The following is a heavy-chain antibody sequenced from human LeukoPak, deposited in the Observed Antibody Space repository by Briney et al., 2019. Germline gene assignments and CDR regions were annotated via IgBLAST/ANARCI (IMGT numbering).Heavy chain of an antibody. V-gene: IGHV4-61*02. CDR1: GGSISSDNYY. Sequence: SETLSLTCTVSGGSISSDNYYWSWIRQPAGKGLEWIGRIYTSGSTNYNPSLKSRVTISVDTSKNQVALKLSSVTAADTAVYFCASSKRGGGSGYWGQGTLVTASS. D-gene: IGHD2-15*01. CDR2: IYTSGST. J-gene: IGHJ4*02. CDR3: ASSKRGGGSGY.